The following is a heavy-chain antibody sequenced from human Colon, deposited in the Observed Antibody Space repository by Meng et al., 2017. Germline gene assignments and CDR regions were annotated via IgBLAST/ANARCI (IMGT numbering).Heavy chain of an antibody. CDR2: ISYDGSNK. CDR1: GFTISSYT. D-gene: IGHD6-19*01. J-gene: IGHJ4*02. V-gene: IGHV3-30*01. Sequence: GQPVGVGGDLCKPVRSLGLSCAAVGFTISSYTMHWVRQAPGKGLEWVAVISYDGSNKYYADSVKGRFTISRDNSKNTLYLQMNSLRDEDTAVYYCATKAVAGIDDFDYWGQGTLVTVSS. CDR3: ATKAVAGIDDFDY.